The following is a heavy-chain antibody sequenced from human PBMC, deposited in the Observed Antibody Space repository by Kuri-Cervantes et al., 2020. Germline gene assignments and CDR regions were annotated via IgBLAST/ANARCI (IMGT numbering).Heavy chain of an antibody. D-gene: IGHD3-22*01. V-gene: IGHV3-23*01. CDR2: ISGSGGST. CDR1: GFTFSTYA. J-gene: IGHJ4*02. Sequence: GGSLRLSCAASGFTFSTYAMTWVRQAPGKGLEWVSAISGSGGSTSYADSVKGRFTISRDISKNTLYLQMNSLRAEDTAVYSCAKDIGWYYYDSRGGVGADYWGQGTLVTVSS. CDR3: AKDIGWYYYDSRGGVGADY.